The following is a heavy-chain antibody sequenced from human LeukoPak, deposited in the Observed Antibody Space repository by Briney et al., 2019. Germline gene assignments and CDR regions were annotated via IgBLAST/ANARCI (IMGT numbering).Heavy chain of an antibody. CDR3: ATCIIVVVPAAINDYFDY. J-gene: IGHJ4*02. V-gene: IGHV3-9*01. CDR1: GFTFDDYA. D-gene: IGHD2-2*01. Sequence: GGSLRLSCAASGFTFDDYAMHWVRQAPGKGLEWVSSISWNSGTIGYADSVKGRFTISRDNAKNSLYLQMNSLRAEDTAVYYCATCIIVVVPAAINDYFDYWGQGTLVTVSS. CDR2: ISWNSGTI.